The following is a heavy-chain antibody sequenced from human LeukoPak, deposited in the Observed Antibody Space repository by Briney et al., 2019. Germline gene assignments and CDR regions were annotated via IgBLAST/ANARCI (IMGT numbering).Heavy chain of an antibody. V-gene: IGHV3-23*01. CDR3: AASGSRDWATYYYYMDV. CDR2: ISGSGTST. J-gene: IGHJ6*03. D-gene: IGHD2-21*02. CDR1: RFTFSIYA. Sequence: PGGTLRLSCAASRFTFSIYAMSWVRQAPGKGLEWVSSISGSGTSTYYADSVKGRFTISRDNSRNTLYLQANSLRAEDTAVYYCAASGSRDWATYYYYMDVWGTGTTVTVSS.